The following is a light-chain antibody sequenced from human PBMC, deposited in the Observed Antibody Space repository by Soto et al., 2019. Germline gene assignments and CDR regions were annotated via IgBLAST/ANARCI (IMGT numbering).Light chain of an antibody. J-gene: IGKJ1*01. CDR3: QQSNVTPRT. CDR2: AAS. CDR1: QSVNNY. V-gene: IGKV1-39*01. Sequence: DIQMTQSPSSLSASVGDRVTITCRASQSVNNYLNWYQQKPGKAPKLLIYAASSLQSGDPSRFSGSGSGTDFTLIISNLQPEDFATYYCQQSNVTPRTFGQGTKVEIK.